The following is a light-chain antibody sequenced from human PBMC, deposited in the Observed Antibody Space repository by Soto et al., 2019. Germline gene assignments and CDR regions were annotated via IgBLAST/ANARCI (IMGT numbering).Light chain of an antibody. CDR3: QTWGTGVV. CDR1: SGHSSYA. V-gene: IGLV4-69*01. J-gene: IGLJ2*01. CDR2: VNSDGSH. Sequence: QLVLTQSPSASASLGASVKLTCTLSSGHSSYAIAWHQQQPAKGPRYLMKVNSDGSHSKGDGIPDRFSGSSSGAERYLTISRLQSEDEADYYCQTWGTGVVFGGGTKLTVL.